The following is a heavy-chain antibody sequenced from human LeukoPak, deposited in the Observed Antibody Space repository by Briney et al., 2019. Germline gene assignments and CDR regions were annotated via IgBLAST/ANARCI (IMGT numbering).Heavy chain of an antibody. CDR3: ARDGYYDSSGYGSNDAFDI. CDR1: GFTFSSYS. CDR2: ISSSNSYI. V-gene: IGHV3-21*01. J-gene: IGHJ3*02. Sequence: PGGSLRLSCAASGFTFSSYSMNWVRQAPGKGLEWVSSISSSNSYIYYADSVKGRFTISRDNANNSLYLQMNSLRAEDTAVYYCARDGYYDSSGYGSNDAFDIWGQGTTVTVSS. D-gene: IGHD3-22*01.